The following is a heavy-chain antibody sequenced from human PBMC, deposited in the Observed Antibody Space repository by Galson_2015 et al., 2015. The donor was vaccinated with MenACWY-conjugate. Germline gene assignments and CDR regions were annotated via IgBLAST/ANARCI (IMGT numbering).Heavy chain of an antibody. CDR3: ARGALIPYIDS. Sequence: SLRLSCAASGFTVSSNYMTWVRQAPGKGLECVSLIYSGGRLDYADSVKGRFTSSRDTSKNTVYLQMNSLRAEDTAVYFCARGALIPYIDSWGPGTVVTVSS. CDR2: IYSGGRL. D-gene: IGHD3-16*01. V-gene: IGHV3-66*01. CDR1: GFTVSSNY. J-gene: IGHJ1*01.